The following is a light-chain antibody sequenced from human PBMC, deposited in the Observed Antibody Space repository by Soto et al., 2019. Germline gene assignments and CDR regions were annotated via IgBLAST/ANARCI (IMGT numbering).Light chain of an antibody. Sequence: VLTQSPATLSLSPGERATLSCRASLNVSSNLAWYQQKPGQGPRLLIYGASSRATGIPVRFSGSGSGTEFTLTISSLQSEDFAVYYCQQYNNWPFITFGQGTRLEIK. CDR1: LNVSSN. J-gene: IGKJ5*01. CDR3: QQYNNWPFIT. V-gene: IGKV3-15*01. CDR2: GAS.